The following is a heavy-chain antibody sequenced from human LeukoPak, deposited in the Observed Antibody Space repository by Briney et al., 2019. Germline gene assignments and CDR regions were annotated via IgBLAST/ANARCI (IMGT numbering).Heavy chain of an antibody. CDR2: VSGSSSYI. D-gene: IGHD3-22*01. Sequence: GGSLRLSCAASGFTYSSYSKNWVRQAPAKGLEWVSFVSGSSSYIYYADSVKGRFTISRDNAKNSLYLQMNSLRAEDTAVYYCARDGLRYYDSSGYYKPGVDYWGQGTLVTVSS. CDR1: GFTYSSYS. J-gene: IGHJ4*02. CDR3: ARDGLRYYDSSGYYKPGVDY. V-gene: IGHV3-21*01.